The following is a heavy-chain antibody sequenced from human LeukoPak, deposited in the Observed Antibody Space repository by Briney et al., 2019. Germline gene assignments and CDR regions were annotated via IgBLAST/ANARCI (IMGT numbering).Heavy chain of an antibody. J-gene: IGHJ3*02. CDR3: ATGYSSSWHAFDI. CDR2: IYYSGST. CDR1: GGSISSYY. V-gene: IGHV4-59*01. Sequence: PSETLSLTCTVSGGSISSYYWSWIRQPPGKGLEWIGYIYYSGSTNYNPSLKSRVTISVDTSKNQFSLKLSSVTAAVTAVYYCATGYSSSWHAFDIWGQGTMVTVSS. D-gene: IGHD6-13*01.